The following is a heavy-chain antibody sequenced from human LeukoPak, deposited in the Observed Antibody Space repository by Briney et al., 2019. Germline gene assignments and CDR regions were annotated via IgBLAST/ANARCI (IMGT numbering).Heavy chain of an antibody. D-gene: IGHD4-23*01. Sequence: AGGSLRLSCAASGFTFSAYWMSWVRQAPGKGLEWVSVLYSGGNTYYADSVKGRFTISRDDSKNTLYLQMNSLRAEDTAMYYCARAPMSNGGNSETFDYWGQGTLVTVSS. V-gene: IGHV3-53*01. CDR2: LYSGGNT. CDR3: ARAPMSNGGNSETFDY. J-gene: IGHJ4*02. CDR1: GFTFSAYW.